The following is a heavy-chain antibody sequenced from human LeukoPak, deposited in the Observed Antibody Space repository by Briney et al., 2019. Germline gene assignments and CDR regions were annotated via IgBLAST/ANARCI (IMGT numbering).Heavy chain of an antibody. J-gene: IGHJ4*02. D-gene: IGHD3-9*01. CDR2: IYYSGST. CDR1: GGSFSGYY. Sequence: SETLSLTCAVYGGSFSGYYWSWIRQPPGKGLEWIGYIYYSGSTNYNPSLKSRVTISVDTSKNQFSLKLSSVTAADTAVYYCARVSAVRYYDYWGQGTLVTVSS. CDR3: ARVSAVRYYDY. V-gene: IGHV4-59*01.